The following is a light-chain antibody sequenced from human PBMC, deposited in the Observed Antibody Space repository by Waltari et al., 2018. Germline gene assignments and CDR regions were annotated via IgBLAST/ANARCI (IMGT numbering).Light chain of an antibody. J-gene: IGKJ5*01. CDR3: QQYYGTPIT. CDR2: WAS. CDR1: QSVFSSSGNKNS. V-gene: IGKV4-1*01. Sequence: DIVMTQSPDSLAVSLGERATINCKSSQSVFSSSGNKNSLAWYQQKPSQPPKLLIYWASTRESGVPDRFSGSGSGTDFDLTISSLQAEDVAVYYCQQYYGTPITFGQGTRLEIK.